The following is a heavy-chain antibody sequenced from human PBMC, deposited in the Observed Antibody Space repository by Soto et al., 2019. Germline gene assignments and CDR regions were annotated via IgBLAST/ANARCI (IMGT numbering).Heavy chain of an antibody. CDR3: ARDIVLLPSLRAPDQ. CDR1: GFTFTSYY. V-gene: IGHV1-46*01. CDR2: INPSDGNT. Sequence: GASVKVSCKAFGFTFTSYYIHWVRQAPGQGLEWMGIINPSDGNTRYAQKFQGRVTMTRDTSTRTVYMELSSLRSEDTAEYYCARDIVLLPSLRAPDQWRQGPLVTVS. J-gene: IGHJ5*02. D-gene: IGHD2-15*01.